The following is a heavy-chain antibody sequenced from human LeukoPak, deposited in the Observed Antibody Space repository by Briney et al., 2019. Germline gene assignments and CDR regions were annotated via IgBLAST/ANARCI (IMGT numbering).Heavy chain of an antibody. V-gene: IGHV3-53*01. CDR1: GFTVSSNY. D-gene: IGHD2-2*01. CDR2: IYSGGST. CDR3: ARVMYLGGFDP. J-gene: IGHJ5*02. Sequence: GGSLGLSCAASGFTVSSNYMSWVRQAPGKGLEWVSVIYSGGSTYYADSVKGRFTISRDNSKNTLYLQMNSLRAEDTAVYYCARVMYLGGFDPWGQGTLVTVSS.